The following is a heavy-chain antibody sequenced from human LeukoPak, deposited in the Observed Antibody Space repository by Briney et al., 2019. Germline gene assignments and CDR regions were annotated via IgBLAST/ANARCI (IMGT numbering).Heavy chain of an antibody. V-gene: IGHV3-23*01. CDR2: ISGSDGST. CDR1: GFTFGSYA. Sequence: GGSLRLSCAASGFTFGSYAMSWVRQAPGKGLEWVSAISGSDGSTYYTDSVKGRFTVSRDNSKDTLYLQMNSLRAEDTAVYYCAKKGAGSRWSNYYYYAMDVWGQGTTVTVSS. CDR3: AKKGAGSRWSNYYYYAMDV. D-gene: IGHD6-13*01. J-gene: IGHJ6*02.